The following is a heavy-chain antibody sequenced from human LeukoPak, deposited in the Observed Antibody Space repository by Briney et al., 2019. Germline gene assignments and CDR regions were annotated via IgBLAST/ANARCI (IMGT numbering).Heavy chain of an antibody. CDR3: ARAVGGDGSGSL. CDR1: GDSISTSSYY. CDR2: IYYSGST. V-gene: IGHV4-39*07. D-gene: IGHD3-10*01. Sequence: SETLSLTCSVSGDSISTSSYYWGWIRQPPGKGLEWIGTIYYSGSTYYNPSLTSRVTISVDTSKNQFSLKLRSVTAADTAVYYCARAVGGDGSGSLWGPGTLVTVSS. J-gene: IGHJ4*02.